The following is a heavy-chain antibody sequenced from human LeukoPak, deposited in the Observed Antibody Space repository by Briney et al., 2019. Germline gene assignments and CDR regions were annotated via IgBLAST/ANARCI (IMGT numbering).Heavy chain of an antibody. D-gene: IGHD2-2*01. Sequence: PSETLSLTCTVSGGSISGFQWSWIRQPPGKGLEWIGSIYHSGTTNYNPSLKSRVIISIDTSKNHFSLKLSSVTAADTAVYYCARDLAVVAPAATLDYWGQGTLVTVSS. J-gene: IGHJ4*02. CDR1: GGSISGFQ. CDR3: ARDLAVVAPAATLDY. V-gene: IGHV4-59*01. CDR2: IYHSGTT.